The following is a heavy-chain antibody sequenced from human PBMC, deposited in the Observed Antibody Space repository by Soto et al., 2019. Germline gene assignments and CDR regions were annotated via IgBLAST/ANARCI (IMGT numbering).Heavy chain of an antibody. J-gene: IGHJ2*01. D-gene: IGHD3-22*01. Sequence: EVQLVESGGGVVRPGGSLRLSCAASGFNFDDYGMSWVRQAPGKGLEWVSGINWNGGSTGYADSVKGRFTISRDNAKNSRYLQMNSLRAEDTALYYCARAPYYYDSSGYYYYWYFDLWGRGTLVTVSS. CDR1: GFNFDDYG. CDR2: INWNGGST. CDR3: ARAPYYYDSSGYYYYWYFDL. V-gene: IGHV3-20*04.